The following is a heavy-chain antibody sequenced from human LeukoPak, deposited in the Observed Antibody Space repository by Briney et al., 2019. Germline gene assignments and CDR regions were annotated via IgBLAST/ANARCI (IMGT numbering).Heavy chain of an antibody. Sequence: GRSLRLSCAASGFTFSSYGMHWVRQAPGKGLEWVAVTSSDLNVKLYADSVKGRFTISRDNSRSTLYLQMNSLRPEDTAIYYCAREGYYGSGSPPSLYFDYWGQGTLVTVSS. CDR1: GFTFSSYG. CDR3: AREGYYGSGSPPSLYFDY. V-gene: IGHV3-30*03. CDR2: TSSDLNVK. J-gene: IGHJ4*02. D-gene: IGHD3-10*01.